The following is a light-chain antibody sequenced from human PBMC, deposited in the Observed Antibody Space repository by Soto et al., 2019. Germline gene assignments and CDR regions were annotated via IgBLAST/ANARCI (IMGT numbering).Light chain of an antibody. CDR2: GAS. J-gene: IGKJ2*01. CDR3: QQYNNWPYT. V-gene: IGKV3-15*01. CDR1: QSVSSN. Sequence: EIVMTQSPATLSVSPGERAALSCRASQSVSSNFAWYQQKPGQAPRLLIYGASTRATGIPARFSGSGSGTDFTLTISSLQSEDFAVSYCQQYNNWPYTFGQGTKLEIK.